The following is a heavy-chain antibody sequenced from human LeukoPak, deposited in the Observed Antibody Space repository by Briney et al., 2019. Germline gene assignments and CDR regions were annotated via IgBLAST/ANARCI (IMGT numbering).Heavy chain of an antibody. CDR1: GFNFSSYG. CDR2: IWYDGSNK. J-gene: IGHJ3*02. Sequence: GGSLRLSCALSGFNFSSYGMHWVRQAPGKGLEWVAVIWYDGSNKYYADSVKGRFTISRDNSKNTLYLQMNSLRGEDTAVYYCAFGRQQLVFDNGYAFDIWVQGTMVTVSS. CDR3: AFGRQQLVFDNGYAFDI. V-gene: IGHV3-33*01. D-gene: IGHD6-13*01.